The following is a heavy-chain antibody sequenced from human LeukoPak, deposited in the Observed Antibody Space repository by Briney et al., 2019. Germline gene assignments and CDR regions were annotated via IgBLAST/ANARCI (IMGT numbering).Heavy chain of an antibody. CDR1: GGAFSGYY. Sequence: SETLSLTCAVYGGAFSGYYWSWIRQPPGKGLEWIGYIYHSGSTYYNPSLKSRVTISVDTSKNQFSLKLSSVTAADTAVYYCARLVTIAVAGLNWFDPWGQGTLVTVSS. J-gene: IGHJ5*02. V-gene: IGHV4-34*01. CDR3: ARLVTIAVAGLNWFDP. D-gene: IGHD6-19*01. CDR2: IYHSGST.